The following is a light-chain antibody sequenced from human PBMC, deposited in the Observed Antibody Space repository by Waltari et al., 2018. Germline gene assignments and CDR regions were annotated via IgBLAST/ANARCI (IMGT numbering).Light chain of an antibody. J-gene: IGKJ2*01. CDR2: GAS. Sequence: ELVLTQSPGTLSLSPGDRASLSCRASQSLNDRSRTHLAWYQQKPGQAPRLLIFGASTRASGIGDRFSGSGSGTDFTLTISRLEPEDFAVYFCQMYGSSPPMFTFGQGTKLDIK. CDR3: QMYGSSPPMFT. CDR1: QSLNDRSRTH. V-gene: IGKV3-20*01.